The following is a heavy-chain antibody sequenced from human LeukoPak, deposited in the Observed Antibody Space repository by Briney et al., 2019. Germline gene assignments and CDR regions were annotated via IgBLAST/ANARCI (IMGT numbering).Heavy chain of an antibody. Sequence: PGGSLRLSCAASGFTFSSYWMSWVRQAPGKGLEWVANIKQDGSEKYYVDSVKGRFTISRDNAKNSLYLQMNGLRAEDTAVYYCARLWPAAIALLSVAFDIWGQGTMVTVSS. CDR3: ARLWPAAIALLSVAFDI. CDR2: IKQDGSEK. D-gene: IGHD2-2*01. J-gene: IGHJ3*02. CDR1: GFTFSSYW. V-gene: IGHV3-7*01.